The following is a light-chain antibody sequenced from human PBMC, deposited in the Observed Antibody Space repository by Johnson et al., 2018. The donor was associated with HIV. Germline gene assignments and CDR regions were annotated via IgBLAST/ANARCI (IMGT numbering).Light chain of an antibody. J-gene: IGLJ1*01. CDR2: NDN. CDR1: SSNIGNNY. V-gene: IGLV1-51*01. Sequence: QSVLTQPPSVSAAPGQKVTISCSGSSSNIGNNYVSWYQVLPGTAPKLLIYNDNERPSGIPDRFSGSKSGTSATLGITGLQTGDEADYYCGTWNGSLSANYVFGSGTKVTVL. CDR3: GTWNGSLSANYV.